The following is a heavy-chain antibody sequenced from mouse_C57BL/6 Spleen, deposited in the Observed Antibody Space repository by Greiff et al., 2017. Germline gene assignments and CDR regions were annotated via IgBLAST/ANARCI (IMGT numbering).Heavy chain of an antibody. J-gene: IGHJ1*03. Sequence: QVQLQQPGAELVMPGASVKLSCKASGYTFTSYWMHWVKQRPGQGLEWIGEIDPSDSYTNYNQKFKGKSTLTVDKSYSTAYMQLSSLTSEDSAVYYCARSGDSSGYNWYFDVWGTGTTVTVSS. V-gene: IGHV1-69*01. CDR2: IDPSDSYT. CDR1: GYTFTSYW. D-gene: IGHD3-2*02. CDR3: ARSGDSSGYNWYFDV.